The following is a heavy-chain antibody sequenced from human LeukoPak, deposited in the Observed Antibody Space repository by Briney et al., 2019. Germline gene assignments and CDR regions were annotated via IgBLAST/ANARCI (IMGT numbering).Heavy chain of an antibody. J-gene: IGHJ4*02. CDR2: ISHSGST. V-gene: IGHV4-38-2*01. Sequence: SETLSLTCAVSGYSINGAYYWGWVRQPPGKGLEWIGSISHSGSTYYSPSLKSRVTISVDTSKNQFSLNLSSVTAADTAVYYCARYVWGSYPTFEDYWGQGTLVTVSS. D-gene: IGHD3-16*02. CDR1: GYSINGAYY. CDR3: ARYVWGSYPTFEDY.